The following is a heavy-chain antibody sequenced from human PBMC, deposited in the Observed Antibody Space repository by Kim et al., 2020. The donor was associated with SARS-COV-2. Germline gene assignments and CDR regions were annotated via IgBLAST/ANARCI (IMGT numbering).Heavy chain of an antibody. CDR3: AKERDDILTGYYTN. J-gene: IGHJ4*02. CDR1: GFTFDDYA. CDR2: ISWNSGSI. V-gene: IGHV3-9*01. Sequence: GGSLRLSCAASGFTFDDYAMHWVRQAPGKGLEWVSGISWNSGSIGYADSVKGRFTISRDNAKNSLYLQMNSLRAEDTALYYCAKERDDILTGYYTNWGQGTLVTVSS. D-gene: IGHD3-9*01.